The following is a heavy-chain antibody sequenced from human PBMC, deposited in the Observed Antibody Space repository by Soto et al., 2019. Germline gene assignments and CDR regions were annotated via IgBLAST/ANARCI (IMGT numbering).Heavy chain of an antibody. CDR2: ISAYNGNT. V-gene: IGHV1-18*01. D-gene: IGHD5-12*01. CDR1: GYTFTSYG. CDR3: ASDVRGHDYDYGRDV. Sequence: QVQLVQSGAEVKKPGASVKVSCKASGYTFTSYGISWVRQAPGQGLEWMGWISAYNGNTNYAQRLQGRVTMTTDTAPSTLYMEPRSLRPDATVVYYRASDVRGHDYDYGRDVWGQGTTVTVSS. J-gene: IGHJ6*02.